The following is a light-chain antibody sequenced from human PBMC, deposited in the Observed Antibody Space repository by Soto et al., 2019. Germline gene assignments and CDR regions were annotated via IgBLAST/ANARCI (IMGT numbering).Light chain of an antibody. V-gene: IGKV1-39*01. CDR2: AAS. Sequence: DIQMTQSPSSLSASVGDRVTITCRASQSIYNYLSWYQQIPGKAPKLLIYAASNLQRGVPSRFSGSGSGTEFTLTIGNLQPDDFAVYYCQQCFSLPPTFGHGTKVDIK. J-gene: IGKJ1*01. CDR1: QSIYNY. CDR3: QQCFSLPPT.